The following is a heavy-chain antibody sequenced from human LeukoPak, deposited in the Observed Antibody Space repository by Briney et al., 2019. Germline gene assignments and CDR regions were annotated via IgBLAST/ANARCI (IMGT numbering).Heavy chain of an antibody. CDR3: ARGRFAIFGVVTHRGYWFDP. V-gene: IGHV1-69*01. D-gene: IGHD3-3*01. J-gene: IGHJ5*02. Sequence: SSVKVSCKASGGTFSSYAISWVRQAPGQGLEWMGGIIPIFGTANYAQKFQGRVTITADESTSTAYMELSSLRSEDTAVYYCARGRFAIFGVVTHRGYWFDPWGQGTLVTVSS. CDR2: IIPIFGTA. CDR1: GGTFSSYA.